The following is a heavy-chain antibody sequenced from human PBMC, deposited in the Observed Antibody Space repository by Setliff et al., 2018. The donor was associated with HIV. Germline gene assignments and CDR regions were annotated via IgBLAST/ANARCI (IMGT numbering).Heavy chain of an antibody. V-gene: IGHV5-51*01. Sequence: GESLKISCKCSGYSFSIYWRGWVRQMPGKGLEWMGIIYPCDSDTRYSPSLHGQVTISADKSISTAYLHESILEASDTAMYYCARHCYSGSCYKGNGHYGMEVWGQGTTVTVSS. J-gene: IGHJ6*02. D-gene: IGHD1-26*01. CDR1: GYSFSIYW. CDR3: ARHCYSGSCYKGNGHYGMEV. CDR2: IYPCDSDT.